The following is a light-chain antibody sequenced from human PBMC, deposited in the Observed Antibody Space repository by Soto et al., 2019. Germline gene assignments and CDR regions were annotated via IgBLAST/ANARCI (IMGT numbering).Light chain of an antibody. CDR1: QTISSW. J-gene: IGKJ1*01. V-gene: IGKV1-5*01. CDR2: DAS. Sequence: DIPLTHSLSTLSASILERITMXSRASQTISSWLAWFQQKPGKAPKLLMYDASSLESGVPSRFSGSGSGTEFTLTISSLQPDDFATYYCQQYNTFWTFGQGTKVDI. CDR3: QQYNTFWT.